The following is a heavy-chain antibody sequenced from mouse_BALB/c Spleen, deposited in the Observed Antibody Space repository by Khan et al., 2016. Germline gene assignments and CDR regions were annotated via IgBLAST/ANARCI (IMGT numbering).Heavy chain of an antibody. D-gene: IGHD2-1*01. Sequence: EVKLLESGGGLVQPGGSLKLSCAASGFDFSRYWMRWVRQAPGKGLEWIGEINPDGSTITYTPSLTDKFIISRDNAKNTLSLQMTKVRSEATAFYYSARGKYVPGSLDYGGQGTTLTVAS. CDR1: GFDFSRYW. J-gene: IGHJ2*01. CDR3: ARGKYVPGSLDY. V-gene: IGHV4-1*02. CDR2: INPDGSTI.